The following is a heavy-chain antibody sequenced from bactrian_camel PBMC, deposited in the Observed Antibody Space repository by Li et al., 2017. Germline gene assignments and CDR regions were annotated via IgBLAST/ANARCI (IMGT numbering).Heavy chain of an antibody. CDR3: AAGRRCGTYRATDYNY. D-gene: IGHD7*01. CDR2: IDADGET. J-gene: IGHJ4*01. Sequence: HVQLVESGGGSVQAGGSLRLSCAARTGTFRSACMGWIRQVSGQEREGVASIDADGETSYVDSVKGRFTVSRDNANNTVNLQMDNLKPEDTAMYYCAAGRRCGTYRATDYNYWGRGTQVTVS. CDR1: TGTFRSAC. V-gene: IGHV3S9*01.